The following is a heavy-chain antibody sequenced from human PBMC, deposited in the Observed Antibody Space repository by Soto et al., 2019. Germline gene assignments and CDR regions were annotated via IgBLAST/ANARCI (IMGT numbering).Heavy chain of an antibody. CDR1: GFTFSSYG. J-gene: IGHJ6*03. CDR2: IWYDGSNK. V-gene: IGHV3-33*01. CDR3: ARDGLPSFCSGLYYYYMDV. Sequence: GGSLRLSCTASGFTFSSYGMHWVRQAPGKGLEWVAVIWYDGSNKYYADSVKGRFTISRDNSKTTLYLQMNSLRAEETAVYYCARDGLPSFCSGLYYYYMDVWGKGTTVTVSS. D-gene: IGHD2-15*01.